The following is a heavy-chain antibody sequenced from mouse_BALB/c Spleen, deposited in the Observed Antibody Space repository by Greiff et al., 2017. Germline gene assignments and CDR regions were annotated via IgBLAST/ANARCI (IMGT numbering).Heavy chain of an antibody. Sequence: EVKLMESGGGLVQPGGSLRLSCATSGFTFTDYYMSWVRQPPGKALEWLGFIRNKANGYTTEYSASVKGRFTISRDNSQSILYLQMNTLRAEDSATYYCARDTSFTTVVATNAMDYWGQGTSVTVSS. CDR1: GFTFTDYY. CDR3: ARDTSFTTVVATNAMDY. V-gene: IGHV7-3*02. D-gene: IGHD1-1*01. J-gene: IGHJ4*01. CDR2: IRNKANGYTT.